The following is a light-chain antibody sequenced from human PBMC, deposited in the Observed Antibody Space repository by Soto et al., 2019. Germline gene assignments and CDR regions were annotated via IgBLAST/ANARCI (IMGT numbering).Light chain of an antibody. CDR1: QTISSW. Sequence: DIQMTQSPSTLSGSVGDRVTITCRARQTISSWLAGYQQKPGKAPKLLIYKASTLKSGVPSRFSGGGSGTEFTITISSLQPDDFATYYCQHYNSYSEAFGQGTKVELK. CDR3: QHYNSYSEA. J-gene: IGKJ1*01. CDR2: KAS. V-gene: IGKV1-5*03.